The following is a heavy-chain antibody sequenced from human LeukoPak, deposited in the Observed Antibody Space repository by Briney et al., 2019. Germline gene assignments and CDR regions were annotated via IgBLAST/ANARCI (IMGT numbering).Heavy chain of an antibody. CDR2: ISSSGSTI. D-gene: IGHD3-3*01. Sequence: PGGSLRLSCAASGFTFSSYEMNWVRQAPGRGLEWVSYISSSGSTIYYADSVKGRFTISRDNAKNSLYLQMNSLRAEDTAVYYRAGLSGYRYFDYWGQGTLVTVSS. CDR3: AGLSGYRYFDY. J-gene: IGHJ4*02. V-gene: IGHV3-48*03. CDR1: GFTFSSYE.